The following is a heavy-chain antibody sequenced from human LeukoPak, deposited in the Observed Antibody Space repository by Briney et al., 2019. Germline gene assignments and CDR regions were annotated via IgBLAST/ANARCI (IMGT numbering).Heavy chain of an antibody. Sequence: PGGSLRLSCAASGFTFSSYAMHWVRQAPGKGLEWVAVISYDGSNKYYVDSVKGRFTISRDNSKNTLYLQMNSLRAEDTAVYYCARGRHYYGSGRYSDYWGQGTLVTVSS. CDR2: ISYDGSNK. CDR3: ARGRHYYGSGRYSDY. V-gene: IGHV3-30*04. D-gene: IGHD3-10*01. CDR1: GFTFSSYA. J-gene: IGHJ4*02.